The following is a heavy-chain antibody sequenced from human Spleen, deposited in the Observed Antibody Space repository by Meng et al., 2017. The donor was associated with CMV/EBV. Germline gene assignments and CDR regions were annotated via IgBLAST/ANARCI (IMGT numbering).Heavy chain of an antibody. D-gene: IGHD6-6*01. J-gene: IGHJ6*02. Sequence: SVKVICKAAAGTFSSYAISWVRQAPGQGLEWRGGIIPIVGTANYAQKFQGRVTITTDESTSTAYMELSSLRSEDTAVYYCAVAHHGSSSEYYYYGMDVWGQGTTVTVSS. CDR1: AGTFSSYA. CDR2: IIPIVGTA. CDR3: AVAHHGSSSEYYYYGMDV. V-gene: IGHV1-69*05.